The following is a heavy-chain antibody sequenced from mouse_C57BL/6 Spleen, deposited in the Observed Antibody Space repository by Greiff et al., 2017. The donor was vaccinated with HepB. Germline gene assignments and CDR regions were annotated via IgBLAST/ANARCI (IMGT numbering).Heavy chain of an antibody. Sequence: EVKVVESGGGLVQPGGSLKLSCAASGFTFSDYYLYWVRQTPEKRLEWVAYISNGGGSTYYPDTVKGRFTISRDNAKNTLYLQMSRLKSEDTAMYYCARSTVVDGRYFDVWGTGTTVTVSS. D-gene: IGHD1-1*01. CDR3: ARSTVVDGRYFDV. V-gene: IGHV5-12*01. J-gene: IGHJ1*03. CDR2: ISNGGGST. CDR1: GFTFSDYY.